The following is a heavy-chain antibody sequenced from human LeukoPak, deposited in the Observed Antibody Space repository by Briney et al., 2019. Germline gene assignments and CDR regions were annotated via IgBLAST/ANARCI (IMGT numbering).Heavy chain of an antibody. D-gene: IGHD2/OR15-2a*01. CDR2: IVVGSGNT. V-gene: IGHV1-58*01. CDR1: GFSFSNSA. Sequence: SVKVSCKTSGFSFSNSALQWVRQARGQRLEWIGWIVVGSGNTNYAQKFQERVTITRDMSTSTAYMELSSLRSEDTAIYYCAADVIYESDWGQGTLVTVSS. CDR3: AADVIYESD. J-gene: IGHJ4*02.